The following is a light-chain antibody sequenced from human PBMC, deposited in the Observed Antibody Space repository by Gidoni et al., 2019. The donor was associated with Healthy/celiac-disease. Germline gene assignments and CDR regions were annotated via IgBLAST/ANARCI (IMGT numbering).Light chain of an antibody. CDR3: QQFGSSPWT. CDR1: QSVSSSY. Sequence: EIVLTQSPGSLSLSPGERAPLSCRATQSVSSSYLAWYQQKPGQAPRLLIYRASSRATGIPDRFSGSGSGTDFTLTISSLEPEDFAVYYCQQFGSSPWTFGQGTKVEIK. J-gene: IGKJ1*01. V-gene: IGKV3-20*01. CDR2: RAS.